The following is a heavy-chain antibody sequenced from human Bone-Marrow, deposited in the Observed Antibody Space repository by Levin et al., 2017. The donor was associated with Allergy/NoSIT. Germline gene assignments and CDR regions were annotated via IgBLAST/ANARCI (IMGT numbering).Heavy chain of an antibody. V-gene: IGHV4-59*01. CDR2: IYDSGTT. J-gene: IGHJ4*02. D-gene: IGHD4-11*01. CDR1: GGSIISYY. CDR3: ARFPYTYYFDF. Sequence: ESLKISCTVTGGSIISYYWGWVRQPPGKGLEWIGSIYDSGTTSYNPSLKSRVTISVDTSKNQFSLRLTSLTAADTAVYYCARFPYTYYFDFWGQGTLVTVSS.